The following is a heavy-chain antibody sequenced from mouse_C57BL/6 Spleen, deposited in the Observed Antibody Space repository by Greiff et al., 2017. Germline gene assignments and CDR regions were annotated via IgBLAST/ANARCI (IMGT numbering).Heavy chain of an antibody. V-gene: IGHV1-52*01. D-gene: IGHD1-1*01. J-gene: IGHJ1*03. CDR3: ARRGITTVVANWYFDV. CDR2: IDPSDSET. Sequence: QVQLQQSGAELVRPGSSVKLSCKASGYTFTSYWMHWVKQRPIQGLEWIGNIDPSDSETHYNQKFKDKATLTVDKSSSTAYMQLSSLTSEDSAVYYCARRGITTVVANWYFDVWGTGTTVTVSS. CDR1: GYTFTSYW.